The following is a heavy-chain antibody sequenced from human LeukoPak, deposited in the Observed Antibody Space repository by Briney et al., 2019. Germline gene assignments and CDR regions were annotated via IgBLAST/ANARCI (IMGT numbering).Heavy chain of an antibody. D-gene: IGHD2-2*01. CDR3: ARSPDIVVVPAAKYYYGMDV. V-gene: IGHV3-66*01. CDR2: IYSAGST. J-gene: IGHJ6*02. CDR1: GFTVSSNY. Sequence: PGGSLRLSCAASGFTVSSNYMSWVRQAPGKGLEWVSVIYSAGSTYYADSVKGRFTISRDNSKNTLYLQMNSLRAEDTAVYYCARSPDIVVVPAAKYYYGMDVWGQGTTVTVSS.